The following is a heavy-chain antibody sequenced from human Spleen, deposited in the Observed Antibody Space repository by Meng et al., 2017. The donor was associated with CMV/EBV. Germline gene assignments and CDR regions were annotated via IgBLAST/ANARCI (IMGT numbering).Heavy chain of an antibody. CDR1: GFTFSSYA. D-gene: IGHD2-21*01. V-gene: IGHV3-23*01. CDR2: ISGSGGST. J-gene: IGHJ6*02. Sequence: GGSLRLSCAASGFTFSSYAMSWVRQAPGKGLEWVSAISGSGGSTYYADSVKGRFTISRDNSKSTVYLQMNSLRTDDTAVYFCARDRIPPILNIAGYYGMDVWGQGTTVTVSS. CDR3: ARDRIPPILNIAGYYGMDV.